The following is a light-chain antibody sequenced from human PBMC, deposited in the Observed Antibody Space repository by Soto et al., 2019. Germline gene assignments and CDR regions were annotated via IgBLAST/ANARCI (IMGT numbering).Light chain of an antibody. J-gene: IGLJ1*01. V-gene: IGLV2-14*01. Sequence: QSALTQPASVSGSPGQSITISCPGTSSDVGGYNYVSWYQQHPGKAPKLMIYDVSNRPSGVSIRFSGSKSGNTASLTISGLQAEDEADYYCSSYTSSSTLYVFGTGTKVTVL. CDR2: DVS. CDR1: SSDVGGYNY. CDR3: SSYTSSSTLYV.